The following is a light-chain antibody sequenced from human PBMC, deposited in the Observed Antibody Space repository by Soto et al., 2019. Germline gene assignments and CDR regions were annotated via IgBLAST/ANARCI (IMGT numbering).Light chain of an antibody. CDR3: TSYTSSSTLWV. CDR2: EVS. V-gene: IGLV2-14*01. CDR1: SSDVGGYNY. J-gene: IGLJ3*02. Sequence: QSALTQPASVSGSPGQSITISCTGTSSDVGGYNYVSWYQQHPGKAPKPMIYEVSNRPSGISNRFSASKSGNTASLTISGLQAEDEADYYCTSYTSSSTLWVFGGGTKVTVL.